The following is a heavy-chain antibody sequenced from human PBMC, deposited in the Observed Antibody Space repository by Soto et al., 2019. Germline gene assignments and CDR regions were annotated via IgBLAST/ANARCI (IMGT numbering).Heavy chain of an antibody. D-gene: IGHD3-3*01. V-gene: IGHV3-74*01. CDR2: IKSDGSST. Sequence: EVQLVESGGGLVQPGGSLRLSCAASGFLFSTYWMFWVRQVPWKGLLWVSRIKSDGSSTSYADSVKGRFSISRDNRKNKLYLQMTSLRAEGTAVYECELWGGDYNYFAHGGEGILFTVSS. J-gene: IGHJ4*02. CDR1: GFLFSTYW. CDR3: ELWGGDYNYFAH.